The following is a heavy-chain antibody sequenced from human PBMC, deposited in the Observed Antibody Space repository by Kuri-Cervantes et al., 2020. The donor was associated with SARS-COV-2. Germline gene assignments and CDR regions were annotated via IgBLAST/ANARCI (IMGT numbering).Heavy chain of an antibody. CDR2: IKSKTDGGTT. Sequence: GGSLRLSCAASGFTFSNAWMSWVRQAPGKGLEWVGRIKSKTDGGTTDYAAPVKGRFTISRDDSKNTLYLQMNSLRAEDTAVYYCATPAPEYGGNSGGWVFWGQGTLVTVSS. D-gene: IGHD4-23*01. CDR3: ATPAPEYGGNSGGWVF. V-gene: IGHV3-15*01. J-gene: IGHJ4*02. CDR1: GFTFSNAW.